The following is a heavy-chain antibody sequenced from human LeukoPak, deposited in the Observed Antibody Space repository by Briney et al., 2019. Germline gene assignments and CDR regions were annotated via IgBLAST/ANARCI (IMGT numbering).Heavy chain of an antibody. J-gene: IGHJ3*02. CDR2: IDPNSGGT. D-gene: IGHD1-26*01. CDR3: ARVPAGGIVGI. Sequence: GASVKVSCKASGYTFTDYYMHWVRQAPGQGLEWMGWIDPNSGGTNYAQKFQGRVTMTRDTSISAAYMELSRLRSDDTAVYYCARVPAGGIVGIWGQGTMVTVS. V-gene: IGHV1-2*02. CDR1: GYTFTDYY.